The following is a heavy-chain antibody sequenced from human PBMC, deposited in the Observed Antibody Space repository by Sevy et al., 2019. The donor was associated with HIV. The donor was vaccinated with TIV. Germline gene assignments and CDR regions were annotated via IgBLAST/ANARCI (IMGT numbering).Heavy chain of an antibody. CDR2: INQDGGVT. Sequence: GESLKISCVASGFTLNNYWMHWVRQAPGKGLEWVANINQDGGVTYYVDSVRGRFTISRDNDRNLVFLQMNSLRVDDTALYFCVRAIAKDGSFWGQGTLVTVSS. CDR1: GFTLNNYW. CDR3: VRAIAKDGSF. J-gene: IGHJ4*02. V-gene: IGHV3-7*01. D-gene: IGHD6-13*01.